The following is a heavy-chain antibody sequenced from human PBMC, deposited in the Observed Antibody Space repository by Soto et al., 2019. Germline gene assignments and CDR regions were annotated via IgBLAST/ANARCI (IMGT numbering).Heavy chain of an antibody. CDR1: GFTFSSYS. J-gene: IGHJ4*02. CDR2: ISSSSSYI. Sequence: LRLSCAASGFTFSSYSMNWVRQAPGKGLEWVSSISSSSSYIYYADSVKGRFTISRDNAKNSLYLQMNSLRAEDTAVYYCARVNGDSSSRSDYWGQGTLVTVSS. CDR3: ARVNGDSSSRSDY. D-gene: IGHD6-13*01. V-gene: IGHV3-21*01.